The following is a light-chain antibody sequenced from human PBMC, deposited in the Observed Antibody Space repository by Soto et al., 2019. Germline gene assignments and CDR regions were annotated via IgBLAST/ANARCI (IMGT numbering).Light chain of an antibody. J-gene: IGKJ1*01. CDR3: QQYNNWPPMA. V-gene: IGKV3-15*01. CDR1: QSVSSN. Sequence: EIVMTQSPATLSVSPGERATLSCRASQSVSSNLACYQQKPVQAPRLLIYGASTRATGIPARFSGSGSWTEFTLTISSLQSEDFAVYYCQQYNNWPPMAFGQGTKVEIK. CDR2: GAS.